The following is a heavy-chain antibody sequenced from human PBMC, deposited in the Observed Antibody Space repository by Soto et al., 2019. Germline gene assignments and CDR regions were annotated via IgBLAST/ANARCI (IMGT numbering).Heavy chain of an antibody. V-gene: IGHV3-33*01. D-gene: IGHD3-3*01. J-gene: IGHJ6*02. Sequence: GGSLRLSCAASGFTFSSYGMHWVRQAPGKGLEWVAVIWYDGSNKYYADSVKGRFTISRDNSKNTLYLQMNSLRAEDTAVYYCARGRDDFWSGYYTKTYYYYGMDVWGQGTTVTVSS. CDR3: ARGRDDFWSGYYTKTYYYYGMDV. CDR1: GFTFSSYG. CDR2: IWYDGSNK.